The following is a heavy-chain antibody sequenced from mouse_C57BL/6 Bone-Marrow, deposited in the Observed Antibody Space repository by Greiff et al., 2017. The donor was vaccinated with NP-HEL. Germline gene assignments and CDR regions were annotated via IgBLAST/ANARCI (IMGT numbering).Heavy chain of an antibody. CDR2: INPYNGGT. V-gene: IGHV1-19*01. Sequence: VQLQQSGPVLVKPGASVKMSCKASGYTFTDYYMNWVKQSHGKSLEWIGVINPYNGGTSSNQKFKGKATLTVDKSSSTAYMELNSLTSEDSAVYYCARALGGTEAWFAYWGQGTLVTVSA. D-gene: IGHD1-1*02. CDR1: GYTFTDYY. CDR3: ARALGGTEAWFAY. J-gene: IGHJ3*01.